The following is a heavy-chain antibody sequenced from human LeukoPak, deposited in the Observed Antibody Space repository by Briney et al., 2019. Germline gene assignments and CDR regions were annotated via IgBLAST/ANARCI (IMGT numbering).Heavy chain of an antibody. CDR1: GGTFSSYA. J-gene: IGHJ6*02. CDR3: ARDLYSSNYYYYGMDV. CDR2: IIPIFGTA. Sequence: ASVKVSCKASGGTFSSYAISWVRQAPGQGLEWMGGIIPIFGTANYAQKFQGRVTITADESTSTAYMELSSLRSEDTAVYYCARDLYSSNYYYYGMDVWGQGTTVTVSS. D-gene: IGHD5-18*01. V-gene: IGHV1-69*13.